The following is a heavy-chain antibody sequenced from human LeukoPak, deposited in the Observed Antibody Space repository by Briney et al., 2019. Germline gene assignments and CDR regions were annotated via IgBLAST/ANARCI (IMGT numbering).Heavy chain of an antibody. CDR2: IYYSGST. CDR3: ARVHSSSWSYFDY. D-gene: IGHD6-13*01. V-gene: IGHV4-39*07. CDR1: GGSISSSSYY. J-gene: IGHJ4*02. Sequence: PSETLSLTCTVSGGSISSSSYYWGWIRQPPGKGLEWIGSIYYSGSTYYNPSLKSRVTISVDTSKNQFSLKLSSVTAADTAVYYCARVHSSSWSYFDYWGQGTLVTVSS.